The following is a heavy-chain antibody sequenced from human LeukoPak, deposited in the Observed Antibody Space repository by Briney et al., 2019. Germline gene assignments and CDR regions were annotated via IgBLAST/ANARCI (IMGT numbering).Heavy chain of an antibody. V-gene: IGHV1-24*01. Sequence: ASVKVSCKVSGYTLTELSMHWVRQAPGKGLEWMGGFDPEDGETIYAQKFQGRVTMTEDTSTDTAYMELSSLRSEDTAVYYCATYELRRDAFDIWGQGTMVTVSS. J-gene: IGHJ3*02. CDR1: GYTLTELS. D-gene: IGHD1-7*01. CDR2: FDPEDGET. CDR3: ATYELRRDAFDI.